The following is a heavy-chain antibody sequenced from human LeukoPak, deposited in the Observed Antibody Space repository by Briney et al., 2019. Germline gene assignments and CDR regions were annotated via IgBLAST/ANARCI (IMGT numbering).Heavy chain of an antibody. Sequence: ASVTVSCKASGYTFTSNYIHWVRQAPGQGLEWMGMIYPRDGSTSYAQKFQGRVTVTRDTSTSIVHMELSGLRSEDTAVYYCARGGGTSRYYYYGMDVWGQGTTVTVSS. D-gene: IGHD2-2*01. CDR3: ARGGGTSRYYYYGMDV. V-gene: IGHV1-46*01. CDR1: GYTFTSNY. CDR2: IYPRDGST. J-gene: IGHJ6*02.